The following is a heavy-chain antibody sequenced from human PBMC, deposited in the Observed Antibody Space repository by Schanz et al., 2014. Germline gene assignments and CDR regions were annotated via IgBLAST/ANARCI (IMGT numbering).Heavy chain of an antibody. J-gene: IGHJ5*02. Sequence: EVQLLESGGGLIQPGGSLRLSCAASGFIFGSSVMAWVRQAPGKGLEWVSGITGASDHIDYAESVKGRFTISRDNSKNTLYLQMNSLRPEDTAVYYCTRDVRLDRRGNWFDPWGQGTLVTVSS. CDR1: GFIFGSSV. V-gene: IGHV3-23*01. D-gene: IGHD1-1*01. CDR2: ITGASDHI. CDR3: TRDVRLDRRGNWFDP.